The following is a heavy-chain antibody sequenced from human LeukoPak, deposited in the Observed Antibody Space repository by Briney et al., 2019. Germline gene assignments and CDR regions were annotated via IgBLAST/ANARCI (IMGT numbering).Heavy chain of an antibody. V-gene: IGHV1-46*01. CDR2: INPDGGSI. D-gene: IGHD6-13*01. CDR1: GYALSSHY. Sequence: ASLKVSCKTSGYALSSHYVHWVRQAPGQGLEWMGIINPDGGSINYAQKFKGRVAMTMDTSTRTFYMELSSLRSDDTAVYYCARDVEAAGTIGDYWGQGTLVVVSS. J-gene: IGHJ4*02. CDR3: ARDVEAAGTIGDY.